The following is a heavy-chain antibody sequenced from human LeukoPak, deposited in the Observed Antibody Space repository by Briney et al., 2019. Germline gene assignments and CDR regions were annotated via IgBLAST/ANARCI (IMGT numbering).Heavy chain of an antibody. Sequence: PGGSLRLSCAASGFTFSTYEMNWVSQAPGKGLEWVSYISSTGSNIYYADSVKGRFTISRDNAKNSLYLLMNSLRTEDTAVYYCAATYYYDGSGDYWGQGTLVTVSS. CDR3: AATYYYDGSGDY. J-gene: IGHJ4*02. V-gene: IGHV3-48*03. D-gene: IGHD3-22*01. CDR1: GFTFSTYE. CDR2: ISSTGSNI.